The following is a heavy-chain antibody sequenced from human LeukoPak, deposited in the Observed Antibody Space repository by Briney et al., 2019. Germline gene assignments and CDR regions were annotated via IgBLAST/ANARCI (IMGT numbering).Heavy chain of an antibody. CDR1: GFTFSSYV. J-gene: IGHJ4*02. D-gene: IGHD2-21*02. Sequence: GGSLRLSCAAPGFTFSSYVMHWVRQAPGKGLEWVAVIWYDGSNKYYADSVKGRFTISRDNSKNTLYLQMNSLRAADTAVYYCARDILAYCGGDCYPAFGYWGQGTLVTVSS. CDR2: IWYDGSNK. V-gene: IGHV3-33*01. CDR3: ARDILAYCGGDCYPAFGY.